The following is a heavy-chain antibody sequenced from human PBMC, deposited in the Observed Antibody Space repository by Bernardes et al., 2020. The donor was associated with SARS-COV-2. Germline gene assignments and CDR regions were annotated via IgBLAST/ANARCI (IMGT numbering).Heavy chain of an antibody. V-gene: IGHV4-34*01. CDR2: INHSGSI. D-gene: IGHD3-10*01. J-gene: IGHJ6*02. CDR1: GGSFSDCS. Sequence: SETLSLTCAVYGGSFSDCSWTWSRKRPRKGLERVGEINHSGSIQYNPSPTRRVTISVDTSKNQFSLKLGSVTAADTAVYYCASERVRRILLRNYFYGMDVWGQGTTVTVSS. CDR3: ASERVRRILLRNYFYGMDV.